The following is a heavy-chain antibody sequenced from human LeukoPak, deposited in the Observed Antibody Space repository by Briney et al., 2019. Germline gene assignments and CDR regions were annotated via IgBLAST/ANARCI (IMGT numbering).Heavy chain of an antibody. D-gene: IGHD1-26*01. CDR1: GFTFSIYG. CDR3: AKWGGSYYGLFDY. Sequence: SGGSLRLSXAASGFTFSIYGMHWVRQARGKGLEWVAFIRYDGSNKEYADSVKGRFTISRDNSKNTLYLQMNSLRAEDRPVYYCAKWGGSYYGLFDYWGQGTLVTVSS. V-gene: IGHV3-30*02. CDR2: IRYDGSNK. J-gene: IGHJ4*02.